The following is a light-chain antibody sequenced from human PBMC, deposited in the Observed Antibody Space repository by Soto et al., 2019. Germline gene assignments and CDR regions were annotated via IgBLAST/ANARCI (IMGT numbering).Light chain of an antibody. Sequence: EIVLPQSPATLSLSPGASATLSGRASQSVSSYLAWYQQKPGQAPRLLIYDASNRATGIPARFSGSGSGTDFTLTISSLVPEDFAVYYCQQRSNWPPITFGQGTRLEIK. CDR3: QQRSNWPPIT. CDR1: QSVSSY. CDR2: DAS. J-gene: IGKJ5*01. V-gene: IGKV3-11*01.